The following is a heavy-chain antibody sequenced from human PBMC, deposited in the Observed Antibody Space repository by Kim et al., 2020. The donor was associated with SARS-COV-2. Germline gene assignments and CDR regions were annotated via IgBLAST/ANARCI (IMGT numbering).Heavy chain of an antibody. CDR3: ARDFEDPHKAQSIHPSEYSSST. CDR1: GGSISSSNW. Sequence: SETLSLTCAVSGGSISSSNWWSWVRQPPGKGLEWIGEIYHSGSTNYNPSLKSRVTISVDKSKNQFSLKLSSVTAADTAVYYCARDFEDPHKAQSIHPSEYSSSTWGQGTLVTVSS. D-gene: IGHD6-6*01. CDR2: IYHSGST. J-gene: IGHJ5*02. V-gene: IGHV4-4*02.